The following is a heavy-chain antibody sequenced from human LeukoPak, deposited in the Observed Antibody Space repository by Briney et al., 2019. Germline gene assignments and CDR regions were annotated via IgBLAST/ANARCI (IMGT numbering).Heavy chain of an antibody. CDR1: GFTFSSYS. Sequence: GGSLRLSCAASGFTFSSYSMNWVRQAPGKGLEWVSSISSSSSYIYYADSVKGRFTISRDNAKNSLYLQMNSLRAEDTAVYYCARRIAAAAAPYYFDYWGQGTLVTVSS. J-gene: IGHJ4*02. D-gene: IGHD6-13*01. V-gene: IGHV3-21*01. CDR3: ARRIAAAAAPYYFDY. CDR2: ISSSSSYI.